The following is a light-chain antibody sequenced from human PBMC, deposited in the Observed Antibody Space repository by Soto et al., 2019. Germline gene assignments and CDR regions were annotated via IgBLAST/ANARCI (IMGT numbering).Light chain of an antibody. Sequence: DIVMTQSPDSLAVSLGERATINCKSSQAVLYNSNNKNYIAWYQQKPGQPPKLLIYWSSTREFGVPDRISGSGSGTDFSLTISSLQAEDVAVYYCQQYYSAPWTFDQGTKVEIK. CDR3: QQYYSAPWT. V-gene: IGKV4-1*01. CDR1: QAVLYNSNNKNY. CDR2: WSS. J-gene: IGKJ1*01.